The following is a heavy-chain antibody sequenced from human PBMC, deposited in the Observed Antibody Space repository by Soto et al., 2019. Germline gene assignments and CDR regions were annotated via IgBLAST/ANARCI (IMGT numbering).Heavy chain of an antibody. CDR3: VRDGVGGTVFFGFLDY. CDR2: IWHDGSQK. J-gene: IGHJ4*02. D-gene: IGHD1-26*01. Sequence: SLRKYCTAPGVIYNEKKIHWVHQAPGKVLDWVVVIWHDGSQKYYADSVKGRFTISRVNSKNTLYLQMVSLRDEDTAVYYCVRDGVGGTVFFGFLDYWGQGTLVTVS. V-gene: IGHV3-33*01. CDR1: GVIYNEKK.